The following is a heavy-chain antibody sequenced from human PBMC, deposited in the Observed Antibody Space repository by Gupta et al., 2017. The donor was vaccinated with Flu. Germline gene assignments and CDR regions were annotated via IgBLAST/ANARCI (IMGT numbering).Heavy chain of an antibody. J-gene: IGHJ4*02. Sequence: QVQLQESGPGLVKPSQTLSLTCTVSGTSITHGSYYWSWIRQPAGKGLEWIGRVYTSGSTNYNPSLKSRVTTSIDASKNQFSLKLTSVTAADTAVYYCARGDWFYYFDYWGQGTLVTVSS. CDR2: VYTSGST. CDR3: ARGDWFYYFDY. CDR1: GTSITHGSYY. D-gene: IGHD3-10*01. V-gene: IGHV4-61*02.